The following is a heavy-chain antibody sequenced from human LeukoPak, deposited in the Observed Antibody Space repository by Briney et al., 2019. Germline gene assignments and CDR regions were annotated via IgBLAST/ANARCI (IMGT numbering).Heavy chain of an antibody. D-gene: IGHD2-15*01. J-gene: IGHJ4*02. CDR3: AKAPVTSCRGAFCYPFDY. CDR1: GFTVSSNY. V-gene: IGHV3-23*01. CDR2: MSSSDDGR. Sequence: GGSLRLSCIASGFTVSSNYMNWVRQAPGKGLEWVSAMSSSDDGRYYAASVRGRFTISRDTSRSTLYLQMNSLRAEDAAVYYCAKAPVTSCRGAFCYPFDYWGQGTLVTVSS.